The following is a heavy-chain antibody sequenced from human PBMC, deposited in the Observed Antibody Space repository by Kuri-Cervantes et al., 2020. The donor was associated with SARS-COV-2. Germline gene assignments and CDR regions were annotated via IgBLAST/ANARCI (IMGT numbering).Heavy chain of an antibody. CDR3: AREGGYCSSTSCYSWAVYYYYYYMDV. CDR1: GFTFSSYE. Sequence: GGSLRHSCAASGFTFSSYEMNWVRQAPGKGLEWVSYISSSGSTIYYADSVKGRFTISRDNAKNSLYLQMNSLRAEDTAVYYCAREGGYCSSTSCYSWAVYYYYYYMDVWGKGTTVTVSS. D-gene: IGHD2-2*01. J-gene: IGHJ6*03. V-gene: IGHV3-48*03. CDR2: ISSSGSTI.